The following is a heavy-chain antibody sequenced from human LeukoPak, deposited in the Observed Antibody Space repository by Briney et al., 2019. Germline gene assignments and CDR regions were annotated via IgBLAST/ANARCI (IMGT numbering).Heavy chain of an antibody. CDR3: ARDSSGYYSLDY. CDR1: GFIFSNYG. V-gene: IGHV3-64*01. D-gene: IGHD3-22*01. J-gene: IGHJ4*02. Sequence: GGSLRLSCGASGFIFSNYGMHWVRQAPGKGLEYVSAISSNGGSTYYANSVKGRFTISRDNSKNTLYLQMGSLRAEDMAVYYCARDSSGYYSLDYWGQGTLVTVSS. CDR2: ISSNGGST.